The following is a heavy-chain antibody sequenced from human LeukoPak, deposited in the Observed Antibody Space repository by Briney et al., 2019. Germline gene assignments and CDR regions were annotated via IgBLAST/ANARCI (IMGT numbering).Heavy chain of an antibody. D-gene: IGHD3-22*01. CDR2: MNPNSGNT. CDR1: GYTFTSHD. V-gene: IGHV1-8*01. CDR3: ARRASSGYYLGY. J-gene: IGHJ4*02. Sequence: GASVKVSCKASGYTFTSHDLSWVRQATGQGLEWMGWMNPNSGNTGYAQKFQGRVTMTRNTSISTAYMELSSLRSEDTAVYYCARRASSGYYLGYWGQGTLVTVSS.